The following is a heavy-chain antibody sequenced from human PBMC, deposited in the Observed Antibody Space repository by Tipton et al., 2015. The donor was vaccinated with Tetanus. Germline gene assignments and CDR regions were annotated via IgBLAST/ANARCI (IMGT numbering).Heavy chain of an antibody. Sequence: GLVKPSETLFLTCTVSGGSISSYYWTWIRQPPGKGLECIGYVFYTGITNYNPPFESRVTMSVDTSKNQISLKLRSVTAADTAVYYCARYHCTGTTCQHLDHWGQGTLVTVSS. D-gene: IGHD2-8*02. CDR1: GGSISSYY. J-gene: IGHJ4*01. CDR2: VFYTGIT. CDR3: ARYHCTGTTCQHLDH. V-gene: IGHV4-59*01.